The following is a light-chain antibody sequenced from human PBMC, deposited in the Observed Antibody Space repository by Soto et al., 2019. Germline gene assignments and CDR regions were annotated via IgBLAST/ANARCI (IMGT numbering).Light chain of an antibody. CDR3: QQRGT. V-gene: IGKV1-9*01. Sequence: IQLTQSPSSLSASVGDRVTITCRASQGISSYLAWYQQKPGKAPKLLIYAASTLQSGVPSRFSGSGSGTDFTLTISSLQPEDFATCYCQQRGTFGQGTKLEIK. J-gene: IGKJ2*02. CDR2: AAS. CDR1: QGISSY.